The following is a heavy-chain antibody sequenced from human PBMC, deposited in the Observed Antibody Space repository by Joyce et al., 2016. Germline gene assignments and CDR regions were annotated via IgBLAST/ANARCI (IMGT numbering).Heavy chain of an antibody. J-gene: IGHJ4*02. Sequence: LRLSCTASGFIFSSYSMTWVRQAPGKGLEWVSSISRDNTYIFHADSVKGLFTISRDNARNSLYLQMNSLRAEDTAVYYCARDVLTTVTKAYGYWGQGTLVAVSS. D-gene: IGHD4-11*01. CDR2: ISRDNTYI. CDR3: ARDVLTTVTKAYGY. CDR1: GFIFSSYS. V-gene: IGHV3-21*01.